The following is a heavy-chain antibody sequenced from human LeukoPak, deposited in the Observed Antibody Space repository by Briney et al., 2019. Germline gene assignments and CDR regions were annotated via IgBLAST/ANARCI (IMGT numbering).Heavy chain of an antibody. J-gene: IGHJ6*03. D-gene: IGHD1-26*01. CDR1: GFTFTA. CDR3: AKNDGRPTETYYIDV. CDR2: ISNVATL. Sequence: GGSLRLSCAASGFTFTAISGVCPAPGQGLEWVSEISNVATLNYADAVKSRFTITRNNSKNMLYLQVNSRRAEDTAVYYCAKNDGRPTETYYIDVWGKGTMVTVSS. V-gene: IGHV3-23*01.